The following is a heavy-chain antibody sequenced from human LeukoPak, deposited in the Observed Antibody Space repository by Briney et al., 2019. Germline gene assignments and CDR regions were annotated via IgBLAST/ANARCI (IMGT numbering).Heavy chain of an antibody. J-gene: IGHJ4*02. D-gene: IGHD3-10*01. Sequence: GGSLRLSCAASGFTFSSYAMHWVRQAPGKGLEWVAVISYDGSNKYYADSVKGRFTISRDNSKNTLYLQMNSLRAEDTAVYYCARGSRAAGLAFDYWGQGTLVTVSS. V-gene: IGHV3-30*04. CDR3: ARGSRAAGLAFDY. CDR2: ISYDGSNK. CDR1: GFTFSSYA.